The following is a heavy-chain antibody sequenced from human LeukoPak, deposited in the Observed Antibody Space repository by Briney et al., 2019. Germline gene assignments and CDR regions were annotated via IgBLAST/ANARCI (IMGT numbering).Heavy chain of an antibody. CDR3: ARDLVLAAGQPDY. CDR1: GFTFSSYG. D-gene: IGHD6-13*01. Sequence: PGGSLRLSCAASGFTFSSYGMHWVRQAPGKGLEWVAIIWSDGNNKCYADSVKGRFTISRDNPKNTLYLQMNSLRAEDTAVYYCARDLVLAAGQPDYWGQGTLVTVSS. J-gene: IGHJ4*02. V-gene: IGHV3-33*01. CDR2: IWSDGNNK.